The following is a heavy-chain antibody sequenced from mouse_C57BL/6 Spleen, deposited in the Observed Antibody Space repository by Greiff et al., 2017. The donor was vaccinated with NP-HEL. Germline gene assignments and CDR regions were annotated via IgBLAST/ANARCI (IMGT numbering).Heavy chain of an antibody. Sequence: VQLKESGGGLVKPGGSLKLSCAASGFTFSSYAMSWVRQTPEKRLEWVATISDGGSYTYYPDNVKGRFTISRDNAKNNLYLQMSHLKSEDTAMYYCARDSPHYYGSSYGFAYWGQGTLVTVSA. CDR2: ISDGGSYT. V-gene: IGHV5-4*01. J-gene: IGHJ3*01. CDR1: GFTFSSYA. CDR3: ARDSPHYYGSSYGFAY. D-gene: IGHD1-1*01.